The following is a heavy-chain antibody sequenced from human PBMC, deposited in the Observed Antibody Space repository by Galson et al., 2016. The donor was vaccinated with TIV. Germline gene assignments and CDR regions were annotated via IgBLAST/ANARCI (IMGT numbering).Heavy chain of an antibody. V-gene: IGHV3-11*05. J-gene: IGHJ5*02. CDR1: GFSFSDYY. CDR2: ISSTGILT. CDR3: VRGSLDL. Sequence: SLRLSCAVSGFSFSDYYMIWVRQAPGKGLQWVSYISSTGILTNYAASVKGRFTVSRDNAKGSLFLQMNSLRAEDTALYYCVRGSLDLWGQGTFVTVSS.